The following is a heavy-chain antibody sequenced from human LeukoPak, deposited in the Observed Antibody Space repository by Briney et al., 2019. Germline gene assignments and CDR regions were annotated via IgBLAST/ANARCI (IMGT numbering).Heavy chain of an antibody. Sequence: PGGSLRLSCAASGFTFSNAWMSWVRQAPGKGLEWVGRIKSKTDGGTTDYAAPVKGRFTISRDGSKDTLYLQMNSLRTEDTAVYYCITLIWSGRTSWYADYWGQGTLVTV. D-gene: IGHD2-2*01. CDR2: IKSKTDGGTT. CDR1: GFTFSNAW. V-gene: IGHV3-15*01. J-gene: IGHJ4*02. CDR3: ITLIWSGRTSWYADY.